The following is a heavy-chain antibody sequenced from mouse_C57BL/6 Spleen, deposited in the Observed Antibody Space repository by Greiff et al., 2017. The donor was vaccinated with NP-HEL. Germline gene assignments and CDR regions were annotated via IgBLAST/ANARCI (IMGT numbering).Heavy chain of an antibody. CDR3: ARAQGFNYYAMDY. CDR1: GFTFSSYT. CDR2: ISGGGGNT. J-gene: IGHJ4*01. V-gene: IGHV5-9*01. Sequence: EVQVVESGGGLVKPGGSLKLSCAASGFTFSSYTMSWVRQTPEKRLEWVATISGGGGNTYYPDSVKGRFTISRDNAKNTLYLQMSSLRSEDTALYYCARAQGFNYYAMDYWGQGTSVTVSS.